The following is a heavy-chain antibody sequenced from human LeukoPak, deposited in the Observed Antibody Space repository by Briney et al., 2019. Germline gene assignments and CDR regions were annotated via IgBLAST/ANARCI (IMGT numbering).Heavy chain of an antibody. V-gene: IGHV4-59*12. CDR2: IYYSGST. Sequence: SETLSLTCTVSGGSISSYYWSWIRQPPGKGLEWIGYIYYSGSTNYNPSLKSRVTISVDTSKNQFSLKLSSVTAADTAVYYCARPSPGYSSSWGGKYFQHWGQGTLVTVSS. D-gene: IGHD6-13*01. CDR1: GGSISSYY. CDR3: ARPSPGYSSSWGGKYFQH. J-gene: IGHJ1*01.